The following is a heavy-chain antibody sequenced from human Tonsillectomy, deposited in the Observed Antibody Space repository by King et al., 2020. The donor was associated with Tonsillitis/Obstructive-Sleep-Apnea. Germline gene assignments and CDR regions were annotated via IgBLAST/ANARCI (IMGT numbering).Heavy chain of an antibody. D-gene: IGHD3-3*01. Sequence: QLVQSGAEVKKPGASVKVSCKASGYTFTGYYMHWVRQAPGQGLEWMGRINPNSGGTNYAQKFQVRVTMTRDTSISTAYMELSRLRSDDTAVYYCAREPPEGDYYFDYWGQGTLVTVSS. V-gene: IGHV1-2*06. CDR3: AREPPEGDYYFDY. J-gene: IGHJ4*02. CDR1: GYTFTGYY. CDR2: INPNSGGT.